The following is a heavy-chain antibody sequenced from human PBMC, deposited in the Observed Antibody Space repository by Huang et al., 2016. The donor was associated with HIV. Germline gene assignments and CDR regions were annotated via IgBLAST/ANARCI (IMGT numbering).Heavy chain of an antibody. CDR3: ARGFGINYNHEAFDV. J-gene: IGHJ3*01. V-gene: IGHV1-8*01. D-gene: IGHD3-10*01. Sequence: QIQLAQSGAEVKKPGASVKVSCKASGYTFTNYDINWVRQDSGQGLEWMGGMNPKSGNVGYTKKFQGRVAILRNSSINTSYLEVTSLTSEDTAVYYCARGFGINYNHEAFDVWGQGTMVTVSS. CDR1: GYTFTNYD. CDR2: MNPKSGNV.